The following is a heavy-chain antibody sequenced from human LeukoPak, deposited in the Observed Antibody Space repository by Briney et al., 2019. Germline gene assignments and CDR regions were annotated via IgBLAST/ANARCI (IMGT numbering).Heavy chain of an antibody. D-gene: IGHD3-22*01. V-gene: IGHV3-49*04. CDR1: GFTFGDYA. CDR3: TSDPYYYDSSGYSN. J-gene: IGHJ4*02. CDR2: IRSKAYGGTT. Sequence: PGGSLRLSCTASGFTFGDYAMSWVRQAPGKGLEWVGFIRSKAYGGTTEYAASVKGRFTISRDDSKSIAYLQMNSLKTEDTAVYYCTSDPYYYDSSGYSNWGQGTLVTVSS.